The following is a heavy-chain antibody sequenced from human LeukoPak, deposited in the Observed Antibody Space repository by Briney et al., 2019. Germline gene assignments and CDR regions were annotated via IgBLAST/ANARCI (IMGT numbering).Heavy chain of an antibody. CDR1: GYSIGSGYY. CDR3: AVLFTVFGVVSSDAFDI. V-gene: IGHV4-38-2*01. Sequence: SETLSLTCAVSGYSIGSGYYWGWIRQPPGKGLEWIGSIYHSGSTYYNPSLKSRVTISVDTSKNQFSLKLSSVTAADTAVYYCAVLFTVFGVVSSDAFDIWGQGTMVTVSS. D-gene: IGHD3-3*01. CDR2: IYHSGST. J-gene: IGHJ3*02.